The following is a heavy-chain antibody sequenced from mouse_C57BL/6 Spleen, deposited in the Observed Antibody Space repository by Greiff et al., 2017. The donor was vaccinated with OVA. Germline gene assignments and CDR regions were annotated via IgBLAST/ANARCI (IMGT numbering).Heavy chain of an antibody. V-gene: IGHV5-17*01. D-gene: IGHD1-1*01. Sequence: EVQLVESGGGLVKPGGSLKLSCAASGFTFSDYGMHWVRQAPEKGLEWVAYISSGSSTIYYADTVKGRFTISRDNAKNTLFLQMTSLRSEDTAMYYCARNYGSSYRYYYAMDYWGQGTSVTVSS. J-gene: IGHJ4*01. CDR3: ARNYGSSYRYYYAMDY. CDR2: ISSGSSTI. CDR1: GFTFSDYG.